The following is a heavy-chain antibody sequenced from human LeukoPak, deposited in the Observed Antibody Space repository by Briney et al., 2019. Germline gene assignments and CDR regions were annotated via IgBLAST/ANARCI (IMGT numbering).Heavy chain of an antibody. D-gene: IGHD3-22*01. V-gene: IGHV4-39*07. Sequence: KASETLSLTCTVSGGSISSNSYCWGWIRQPPGKELEWIGCIYYSGSTYYNPSLKSRVTISADTSKNQFSLKLSSVTAADTALYYCASYDSSGYYYDYWGQGTLVTVSS. CDR1: GGSISSNSYC. J-gene: IGHJ4*02. CDR2: IYYSGST. CDR3: ASYDSSGYYYDY.